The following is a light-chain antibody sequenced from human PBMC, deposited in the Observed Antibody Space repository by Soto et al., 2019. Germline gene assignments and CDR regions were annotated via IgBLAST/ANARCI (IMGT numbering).Light chain of an antibody. J-gene: IGKJ1*01. CDR2: GAS. Sequence: EIVLTQSPGTLSLSPGERATLSCRASQSVSSSLAWYQQKPGQAPRLLIYGASTRVTGIPARFSGSGSGTDFTLTISRLEPEDFAVYYCQQYSASPRTFGQGTKVDIK. V-gene: IGKV3-20*01. CDR1: QSVSSS. CDR3: QQYSASPRT.